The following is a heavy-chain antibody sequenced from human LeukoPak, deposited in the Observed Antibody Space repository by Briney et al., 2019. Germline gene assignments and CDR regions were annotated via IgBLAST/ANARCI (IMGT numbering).Heavy chain of an antibody. Sequence: GASVKVSCKASGYTFTSYGISWVRQAPGQGLEWMGWISAYNGNTNYAQKLQGRVTMTTDTSTSTAYMELRSLRSDDTAVYYCARDIGYYYGSGSSVSWGQGTLVTVSS. J-gene: IGHJ4*02. CDR1: GYTFTSYG. CDR3: ARDIGYYYGSGSSVS. D-gene: IGHD3-10*01. CDR2: ISAYNGNT. V-gene: IGHV1-18*01.